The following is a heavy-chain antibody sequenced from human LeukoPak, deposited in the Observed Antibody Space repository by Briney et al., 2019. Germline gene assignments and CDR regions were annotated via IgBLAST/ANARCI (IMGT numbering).Heavy chain of an antibody. J-gene: IGHJ4*02. D-gene: IGHD4/OR15-4a*01. CDR1: GFTFSSYS. Sequence: GGSLRLSCSASGFTFSSYSMHWVRQAPGKGLQYVSGISINGGRTHYAESVKGRFTVSRDNSENTLNLQMSSLRAEDTALYYCVKGHDYGDLLTYWGEGILVTVSS. V-gene: IGHV3-64D*06. CDR3: VKGHDYGDLLTY. CDR2: ISINGGRT.